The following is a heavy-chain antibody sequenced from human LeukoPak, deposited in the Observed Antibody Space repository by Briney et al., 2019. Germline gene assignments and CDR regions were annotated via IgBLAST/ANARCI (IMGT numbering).Heavy chain of an antibody. CDR1: GGTFSSYA. V-gene: IGHV1-69*05. D-gene: IGHD3-10*01. Sequence: SVKVSCKASGGTFSSYAISWVRQAPGQGLEWMGRIIPIFGIANYAQKFQGRVTITTDESTSTAYMELSSLRSEDTAVYYCARAWNYGSGSAFDYWGQGTLVTVSS. J-gene: IGHJ4*02. CDR3: ARAWNYGSGSAFDY. CDR2: IIPIFGIA.